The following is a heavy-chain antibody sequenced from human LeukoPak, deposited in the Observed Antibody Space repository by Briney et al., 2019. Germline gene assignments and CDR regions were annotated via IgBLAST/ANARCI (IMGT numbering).Heavy chain of an antibody. CDR3: ARDKVNRSPLDS. V-gene: IGHV1-2*02. CDR2: INPNSGDT. CDR1: GYTFTGYY. D-gene: IGHD1-14*01. Sequence: ASVKVSCKASGYTFTGYYIHWVRQAPGQGLEWMGWINPNSGDTNYAQKFQGRVTMTRDTSISTAYMDLSRLRSDDTALYYCARDKVNRSPLDSWGPGTLVTVSS. J-gene: IGHJ4*02.